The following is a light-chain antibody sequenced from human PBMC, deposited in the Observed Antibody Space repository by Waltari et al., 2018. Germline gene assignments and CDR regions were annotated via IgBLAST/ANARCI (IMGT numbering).Light chain of an antibody. Sequence: DIQMTQSPSSLPASIGDRVTITCRASQDIRDDLGWYQQKPGEAPRRLIYGASTLQTGVPSRFSGSGSGTDFTLTITSLQPEDFATYYCLQHSNYPFTFGPGTTVDVK. V-gene: IGKV1-17*01. CDR2: GAS. J-gene: IGKJ3*01. CDR1: QDIRDD. CDR3: LQHSNYPFT.